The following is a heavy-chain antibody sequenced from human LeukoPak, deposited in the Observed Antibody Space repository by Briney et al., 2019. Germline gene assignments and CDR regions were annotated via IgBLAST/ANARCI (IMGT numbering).Heavy chain of an antibody. V-gene: IGHV3-53*01. Sequence: GGSLRLSCAASGFSVSSNYVTWVRQAPGKGLQWVSVIYSVSDTFYADSVKGRFTISRDNSKNTVSLQMNSLRADDTAVYYCARWGYDSSGSYWDNWGQGTLVTVSS. J-gene: IGHJ4*02. CDR3: ARWGYDSSGSYWDN. D-gene: IGHD3-22*01. CDR1: GFSVSSNY. CDR2: IYSVSDT.